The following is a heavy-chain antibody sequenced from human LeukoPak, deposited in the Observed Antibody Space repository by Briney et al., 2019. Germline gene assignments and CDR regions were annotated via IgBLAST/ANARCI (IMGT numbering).Heavy chain of an antibody. D-gene: IGHD6-19*01. CDR1: GFTFSSYS. CDR2: ISSDSSYI. J-gene: IGHJ4*02. Sequence: PGGSLRLSCAASGFTFSSYSMNWVRQAPGKGLEWVSSISSDSSYIYYADSVKGRFTISRDNSKNSLYLQMNSLRAEDTAVYYCARHRYSSGRYSDYWGQGTLVTVSS. V-gene: IGHV3-21*01. CDR3: ARHRYSSGRYSDY.